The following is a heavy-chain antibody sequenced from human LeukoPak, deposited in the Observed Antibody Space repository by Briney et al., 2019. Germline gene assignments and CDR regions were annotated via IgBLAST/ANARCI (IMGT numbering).Heavy chain of an antibody. J-gene: IGHJ4*02. Sequence: PGGSLRLSCAASGFTFSSYAMSWVRQAPGKGLEWVSAISGSGGSTYYADSVKGRFTISRDNSKNTLYLQMNSLRAEDTAVYYCAKYSHRKGIAAGDYFDYWGQGTLVTVSS. CDR3: AKYSHRKGIAAGDYFDY. V-gene: IGHV3-23*01. CDR1: GFTFSSYA. CDR2: ISGSGGST. D-gene: IGHD6-13*01.